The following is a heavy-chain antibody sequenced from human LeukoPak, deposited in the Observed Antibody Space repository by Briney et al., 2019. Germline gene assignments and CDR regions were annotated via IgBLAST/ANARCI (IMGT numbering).Heavy chain of an antibody. V-gene: IGHV6-1*01. CDR1: GDSVSRDTAA. Sequence: SQTLSLTCAISGDSVSRDTAAWNWVRQSPSRGLEWLGRTYYRSKWYNDYAVSVKSRITINPDTSKNQFSLKLSSVTAADTAVYYCARVGGYCSSTSCYFFDYWGQGTLVTVSS. CDR2: TYYRSKWYN. D-gene: IGHD2-2*01. J-gene: IGHJ4*02. CDR3: ARVGGYCSSTSCYFFDY.